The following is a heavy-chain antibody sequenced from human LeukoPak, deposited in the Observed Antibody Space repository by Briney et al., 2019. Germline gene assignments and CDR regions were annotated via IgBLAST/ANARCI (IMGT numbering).Heavy chain of an antibody. CDR1: GGSISSGTYY. D-gene: IGHD1-1*01. V-gene: IGHV4-61*02. J-gene: IGHJ4*02. CDR3: ARDRGTWNDDGFDY. CDR2: IYSSGTT. Sequence: SETLSLTCTVSGGSISSGTYYWSWIRQPAGKGLEWIGRIYSSGTTNYNPSLKSRVTMSVDTSKNQFSLKLSSVTAADTAVYYCARDRGTWNDDGFDYWGQGTLVTVSS.